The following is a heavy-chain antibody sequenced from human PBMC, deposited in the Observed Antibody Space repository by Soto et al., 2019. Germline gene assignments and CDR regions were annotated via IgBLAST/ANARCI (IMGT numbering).Heavy chain of an antibody. J-gene: IGHJ5*02. CDR3: ARDRGIAAAGLGWFDP. D-gene: IGHD6-13*01. CDR1: GGTFSSYA. Sequence: QVQLVQSGAEVKKPGSSVKVSCKASGGTFSSYAISWVRQAPGQGLEWMGGIIPIFGTANHAQKFQGRVTITADESTSTAYMELSSLRSEDTAVYYCARDRGIAAAGLGWFDPWGQGTLVTVSS. CDR2: IIPIFGTA. V-gene: IGHV1-69*01.